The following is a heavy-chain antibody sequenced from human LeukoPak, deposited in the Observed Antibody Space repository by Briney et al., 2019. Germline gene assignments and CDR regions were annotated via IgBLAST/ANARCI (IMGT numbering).Heavy chain of an antibody. CDR3: ARLVVEDAFDI. J-gene: IGHJ3*02. CDR1: GGSISSGSSY. CDR2: IYYSGST. Sequence: PSETLSLTCTVSGGSISSGSSYWGWIRQPPGKGLEWIGSIYYSGSTYYNSSLKSRVTISVDTSKNQFSLKLSSVTAADTAVFYCARLVVEDAFDIWGQGTLVTVSS. V-gene: IGHV4-39*01. D-gene: IGHD2-15*01.